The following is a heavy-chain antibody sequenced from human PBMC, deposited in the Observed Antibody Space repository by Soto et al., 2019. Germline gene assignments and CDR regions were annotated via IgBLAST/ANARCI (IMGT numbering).Heavy chain of an antibody. D-gene: IGHD6-19*01. Sequence: PGVSLKISCKGSGYSFTSYWIGWVRQMPGKGLEWMGIIYPGDSDTRYSPSFQGQVTISADKSISTAYLQWSSLKASDTAMYYCARRYSSGGDAFDIWGQGTMVTVSS. CDR2: IYPGDSDT. CDR1: GYSFTSYW. CDR3: ARRYSSGGDAFDI. V-gene: IGHV5-51*01. J-gene: IGHJ3*02.